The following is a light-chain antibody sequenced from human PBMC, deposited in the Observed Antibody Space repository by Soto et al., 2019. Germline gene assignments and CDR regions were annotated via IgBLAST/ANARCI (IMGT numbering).Light chain of an antibody. J-gene: IGKJ1*01. Sequence: EIVLTQSPGTLSLSPGERATLSCSASQSVSSSSLAWYQQRPGQAPRLLIYGASSRATGIPDRFIGSGSGTDFTRTISRLEADDYAVCYCKEYGHGLAWTFGQGTRVEIK. CDR1: QSVSSSS. CDR2: GAS. V-gene: IGKV3-20*01. CDR3: KEYGHGLAWT.